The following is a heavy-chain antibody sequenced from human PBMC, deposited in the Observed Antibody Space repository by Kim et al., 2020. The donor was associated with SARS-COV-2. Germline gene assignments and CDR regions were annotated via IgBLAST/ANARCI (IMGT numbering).Heavy chain of an antibody. Sequence: SETLSLTCTVSGGSISSYYWSWIRQPPGKGLEWIGYIYYSGSTNYNPSLKSRVTISVDTSKNQFSLNLSSVTAADTAVYYCARDRRYFDYWGQGTLVTVSS. V-gene: IGHV4-59*01. CDR1: GGSISSYY. J-gene: IGHJ4*02. CDR3: ARDRRYFDY. D-gene: IGHD6-6*01. CDR2: IYYSGST.